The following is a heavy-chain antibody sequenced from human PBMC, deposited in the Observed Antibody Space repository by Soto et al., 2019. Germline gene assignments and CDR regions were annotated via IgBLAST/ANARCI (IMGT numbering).Heavy chain of an antibody. CDR3: ARDRRIAVAGPIDY. V-gene: IGHV3-21*01. Sequence: GGALRLPCSASGFTLSSYSMNLVRPAPGKGLEWVSSISSSSSYIYYADSVKGRFTISRDNAKNSLYPQMNSLRAEDTAVYYCARDRRIAVAGPIDYWGQGTLVTVSS. CDR1: GFTLSSYS. J-gene: IGHJ4*02. CDR2: ISSSSSYI. D-gene: IGHD6-19*01.